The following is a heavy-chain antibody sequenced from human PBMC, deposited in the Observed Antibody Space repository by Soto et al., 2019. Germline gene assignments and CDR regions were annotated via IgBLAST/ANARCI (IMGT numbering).Heavy chain of an antibody. CDR2: ISGSGGST. J-gene: IGHJ4*02. V-gene: IGHV3-23*01. D-gene: IGHD3-22*01. CDR3: AKDRFGKRYYYDSSGYWY. CDR1: GFTFSSYA. Sequence: GGSLRLSCAASGFTFSSYAMSWVRQAPGKGLEWVSAISGSGGSTYYADSVKGRFTISRDNSKNTLYLQMNSLRAEDTAVYYCAKDRFGKRYYYDSSGYWYWGQGTLVTVSS.